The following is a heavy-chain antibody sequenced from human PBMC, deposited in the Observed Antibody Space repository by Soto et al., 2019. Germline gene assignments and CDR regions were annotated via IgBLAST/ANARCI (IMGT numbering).Heavy chain of an antibody. Sequence: QPGGSLRLSCAASGFTFSSYWMSWVRQAPGKGLEWVANIKQDGSEKYYVDSVKGRFTISRDNAKNSLYLQMNSLRAEDTAVYYCARDGLRFLEWLSWNYYGMDVWGQGTTVTVSS. V-gene: IGHV3-7*03. CDR2: IKQDGSEK. CDR1: GFTFSSYW. J-gene: IGHJ6*02. CDR3: ARDGLRFLEWLSWNYYGMDV. D-gene: IGHD3-3*01.